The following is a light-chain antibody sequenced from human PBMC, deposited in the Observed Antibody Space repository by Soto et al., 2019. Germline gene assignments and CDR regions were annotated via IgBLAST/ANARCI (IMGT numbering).Light chain of an antibody. Sequence: QSVLTQPASVSGSPGQSITISCTGTSSDVGGYNYVSWYQQHPGKAPKLIIYEASNRPSGVSNRFSGSKSGNTASLTISGLQAEDEADYCCSSYTSSSTLEFGGGTKVTVL. J-gene: IGLJ2*01. CDR3: SSYTSSSTLE. CDR2: EAS. CDR1: SSDVGGYNY. V-gene: IGLV2-14*01.